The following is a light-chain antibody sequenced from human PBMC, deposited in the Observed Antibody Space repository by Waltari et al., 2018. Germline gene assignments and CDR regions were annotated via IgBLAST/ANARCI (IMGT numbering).Light chain of an antibody. J-gene: IGLJ2*01. Sequence: QSALTQPASVSGSPGQSLTISCPGTSSDAGSYNLVSWYQQHPGKAPKLMIYEVSKRPSGVSNRFSGSKSGNTASLTISGLQAEDEADYYCCSYAGSSTLVFGGGTKLTVL. V-gene: IGLV2-23*02. CDR2: EVS. CDR1: SSDAGSYNL. CDR3: CSYAGSSTLV.